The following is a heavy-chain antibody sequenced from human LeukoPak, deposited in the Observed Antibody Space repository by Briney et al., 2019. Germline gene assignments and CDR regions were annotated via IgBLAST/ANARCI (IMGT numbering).Heavy chain of an antibody. J-gene: IGHJ6*02. V-gene: IGHV3-30*18. Sequence: GGSLRLSCVASGFTFSSHGMHWVRQAPGKGLEWVAVISYDGSYKYYADSVKGRLTISRDNSKNTLYLQMNSLRAEDTAVYYCAKGQLRYFDWLSSYYYYGMDVWGQGTTVTVSS. CDR2: ISYDGSYK. CDR3: AKGQLRYFDWLSSYYYYGMDV. D-gene: IGHD3-9*01. CDR1: GFTFSSHG.